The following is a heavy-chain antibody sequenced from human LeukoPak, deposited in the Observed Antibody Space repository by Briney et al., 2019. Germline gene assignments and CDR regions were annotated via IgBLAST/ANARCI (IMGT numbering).Heavy chain of an antibody. V-gene: IGHV3-7*01. CDR3: ARDFSYGYFDP. J-gene: IGHJ5*02. D-gene: IGHD6-13*01. CDR1: GLTFSDSW. CDR2: IKPDGSEK. Sequence: GGSLRLSCAVSGLTFSDSWMSWVRQAPGKRPEWMANIKPDGSEKYYADSVKGRFTISRDNAKNSLYLQMNSLRAEDTAVYYCARDFSYGYFDPWGQGTLVTVSS.